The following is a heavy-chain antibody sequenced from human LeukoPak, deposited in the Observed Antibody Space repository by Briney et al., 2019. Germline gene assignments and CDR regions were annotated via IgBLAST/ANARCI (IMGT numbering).Heavy chain of an antibody. CDR3: ARLSGSGTWDGNEVDY. CDR2: ISAYNGNT. CDR1: GYTFTSYG. J-gene: IGHJ4*02. D-gene: IGHD3-10*01. Sequence: ASVKVSCKASGYTFTSYGISWVRQAPGQGLEWMGWISAYNGNTNYAQKLQGRVTMTTDTSTSTAYMELRSLRSDDTAFYYCARLSGSGTWDGNEVDYWGQGTLVTVSS. V-gene: IGHV1-18*01.